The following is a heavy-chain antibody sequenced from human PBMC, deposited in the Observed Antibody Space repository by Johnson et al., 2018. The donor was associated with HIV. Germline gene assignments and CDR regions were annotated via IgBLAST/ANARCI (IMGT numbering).Heavy chain of an antibody. Sequence: QVQLVESGGGVVQPGGSLRLSCAASGFTFSSYGMHWVRQAPGKGLEWVAFIRYDGSNNYYAASVQGRFTISRDKSENTLYLQMNSLRDEDTDVYYCAKDVGNYWPDSFDIWGQGTMVTVSS. D-gene: IGHD3-22*01. V-gene: IGHV3-30*02. CDR1: GFTFSSYG. J-gene: IGHJ3*02. CDR2: IRYDGSNN. CDR3: AKDVGNYWPDSFDI.